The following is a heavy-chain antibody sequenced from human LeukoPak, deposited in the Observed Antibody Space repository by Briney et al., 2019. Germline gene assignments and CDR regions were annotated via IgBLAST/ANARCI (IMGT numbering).Heavy chain of an antibody. Sequence: PGGSLRLSCAASGFTFTNYWMHWVRHVPGKRLVWVSRINSDGSSTRYADSVKGRFTISRDNARNTLYLQIDSLRVEDTAVYYCCRYNWNDAVHYYGVDVWGQGTTVTVSS. CDR3: CRYNWNDAVHYYGVDV. V-gene: IGHV3-74*01. J-gene: IGHJ6*02. CDR2: INSDGSST. D-gene: IGHD1-20*01. CDR1: GFTFTNYW.